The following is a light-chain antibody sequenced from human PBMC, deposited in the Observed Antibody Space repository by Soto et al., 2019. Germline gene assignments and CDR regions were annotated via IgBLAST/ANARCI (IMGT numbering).Light chain of an antibody. Sequence: EIVLTQSPGTLSLSPGERATLSCRASQSVSSSYLAWYQQKPGQAPRLLIYGASSRATGIPDRFSGSGSGTDFTLTINRLEPEDFAVYDCQQYYSSLGLTFGGGTKVEIK. V-gene: IGKV3-20*01. J-gene: IGKJ4*01. CDR1: QSVSSSY. CDR2: GAS. CDR3: QQYYSSLGLT.